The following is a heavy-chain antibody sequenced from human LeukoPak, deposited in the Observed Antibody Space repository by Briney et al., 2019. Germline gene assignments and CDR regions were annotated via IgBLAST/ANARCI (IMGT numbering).Heavy chain of an antibody. CDR3: AKYKIAAAANRTIGY. CDR1: GFTFSSYA. CDR2: ISGSGGST. D-gene: IGHD6-13*01. V-gene: IGHV3-23*01. J-gene: IGHJ4*02. Sequence: PGGSLRLSCAASGFTFSSYAMSWVRQAPGKGLEWVSGISGSGGSTYYADSVKGRFTISRDNSKNTLYLRMNSLRAEDTAVYYCAKYKIAAAANRTIGYWGQGTLVTVSS.